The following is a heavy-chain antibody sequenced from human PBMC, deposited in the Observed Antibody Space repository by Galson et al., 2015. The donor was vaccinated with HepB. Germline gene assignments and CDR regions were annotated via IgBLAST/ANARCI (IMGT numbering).Heavy chain of an antibody. Sequence: SLRLSCAASGFTFSDYYMSWIRQAPGKGLEWVSYISSSGSTIYYADSVKGRFTISRDNAKNSLYLQMNSLRAEDTAVYYCARSSDWSRSRFDPWGQGTLVTVSS. J-gene: IGHJ5*02. CDR1: GFTFSDYY. V-gene: IGHV3-11*01. CDR2: ISSSGSTI. CDR3: ARSSDWSRSRFDP. D-gene: IGHD6-19*01.